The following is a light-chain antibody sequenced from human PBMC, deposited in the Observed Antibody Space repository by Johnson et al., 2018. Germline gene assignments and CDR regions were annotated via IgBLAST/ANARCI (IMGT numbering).Light chain of an antibody. CDR3: GTWDSSLSAGNV. Sequence: QSVLTQPPSVSAAPGQKVTISCSGSSSNIGNNYVSWYQQLPGTAPKLLIYENNKRPSGIPDRFSGSKSGTSATLGITGLQTGDEADYYCGTWDSSLSAGNVFGTWNKCTVL. J-gene: IGLJ1*01. CDR2: ENN. CDR1: SSNIGNNY. V-gene: IGLV1-51*02.